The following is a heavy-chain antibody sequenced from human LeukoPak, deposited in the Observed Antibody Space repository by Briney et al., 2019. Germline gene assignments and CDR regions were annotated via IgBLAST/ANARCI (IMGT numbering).Heavy chain of an antibody. J-gene: IGHJ6*02. V-gene: IGHV1-8*01. CDR1: GYTFTSYD. Sequence: ASVKASCKASGYTFTSYDINWLPQATGQGLEWMGWTNPHRGNTGYAQKFPGRVTMTRNNSISTAYMELSSLRSEDTAVYYCARGYGDFLSYYYYGMDVCGQGTTVTVSS. CDR3: ARGYGDFLSYYYYGMDV. D-gene: IGHD4-17*01. CDR2: TNPHRGNT.